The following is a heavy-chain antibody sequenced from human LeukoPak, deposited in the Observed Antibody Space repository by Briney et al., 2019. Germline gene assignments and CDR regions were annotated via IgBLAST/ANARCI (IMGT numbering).Heavy chain of an antibody. D-gene: IGHD1-14*01. Sequence: PSETLSLTCTVSNFSISSYSYWGWVRQSPGRGLEWIGTIYQSGRTNYNPSLRSRVTILVDTSKNQFSLNLSSVTAADTGVYYCAKARGPDRPFDYWGQGSLVTVS. J-gene: IGHJ4*02. CDR1: NFSISSYSY. CDR3: AKARGPDRPFDY. CDR2: IYQSGRT. V-gene: IGHV4-38-2*02.